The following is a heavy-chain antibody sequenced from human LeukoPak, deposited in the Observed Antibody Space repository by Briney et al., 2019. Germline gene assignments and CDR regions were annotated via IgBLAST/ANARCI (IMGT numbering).Heavy chain of an antibody. D-gene: IGHD3-22*01. Sequence: ASVTVSFKSSGYTFTVYYMHWVRQAPGQGLEWMGWINPNSGGTNYAQKFQGRVSMTRDTSISTAYMELSRLRSDDTAVYYCARGAYYYDSSGSNFGGYWGQGTLVTVSS. CDR2: INPNSGGT. J-gene: IGHJ4*02. V-gene: IGHV1-2*02. CDR3: ARGAYYYDSSGSNFGGY. CDR1: GYTFTVYY.